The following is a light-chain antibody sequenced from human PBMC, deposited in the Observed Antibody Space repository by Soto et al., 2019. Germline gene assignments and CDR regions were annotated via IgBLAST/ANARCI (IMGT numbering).Light chain of an antibody. CDR2: GAS. J-gene: IGKJ4*01. CDR1: QSVISY. Sequence: ESVLTQSPGTLSLSPGERATLSCRASQSVISYLAWYQQKPGQAPRLLIYGASSRATGIPDRFSGSGSGTDFTLTISRLEPDDFAVYYCQQYGSTPLTFGGGTKVEIK. V-gene: IGKV3-20*01. CDR3: QQYGSTPLT.